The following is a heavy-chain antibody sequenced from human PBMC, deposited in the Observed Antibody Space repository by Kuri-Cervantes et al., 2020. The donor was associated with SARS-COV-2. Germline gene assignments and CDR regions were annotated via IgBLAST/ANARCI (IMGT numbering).Heavy chain of an antibody. CDR3: ARWRWELPRFDY. Sequence: GSLRLSCAVSGYSISSGYYWGWIRQPPGKGLEWIGSIYHSGSTYYNPSLKSRVTISVDTSKNQFSLKLSSVTAADTAVYYCARWRWELPRFDYWGQGTLVTVSS. J-gene: IGHJ4*02. CDR1: GYSISSGYY. D-gene: IGHD1-26*01. V-gene: IGHV4-38-2*01. CDR2: IYHSGST.